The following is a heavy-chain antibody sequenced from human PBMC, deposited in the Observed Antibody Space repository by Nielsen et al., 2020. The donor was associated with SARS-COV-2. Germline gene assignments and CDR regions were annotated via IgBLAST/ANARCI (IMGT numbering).Heavy chain of an antibody. J-gene: IGHJ3*01. Sequence: ESLKISCAASGFTFNIYAMAWVRRAPGRGLQWVTGVSASGGSTYYTDSVKGRFSISRDNSKNTLFLQMHSLRVEDTARYYCAKDGVVRGDALDLWGQGTMVTVSS. D-gene: IGHD3-10*01. CDR1: GFTFNIYA. V-gene: IGHV3-23*01. CDR2: VSASGGST. CDR3: AKDGVVRGDALDL.